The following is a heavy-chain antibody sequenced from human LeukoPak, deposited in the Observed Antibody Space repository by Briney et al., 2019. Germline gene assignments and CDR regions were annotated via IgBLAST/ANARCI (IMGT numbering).Heavy chain of an antibody. CDR3: ARDRCSGGSCYREY. V-gene: IGHV3-11*06. CDR1: GFTFSDYY. J-gene: IGHJ4*02. D-gene: IGHD2-15*01. CDR2: ISSSSTYT. Sequence: GGSLRLSCAASGFTFSDYYMSWIRQAPGKGLEWVSYISSSSTYTNYADSVKGRFTISRDNAKNSLHLQMNSLRAEDTAVYYCARDRCSGGSCYREYWGQGTLVTVSS.